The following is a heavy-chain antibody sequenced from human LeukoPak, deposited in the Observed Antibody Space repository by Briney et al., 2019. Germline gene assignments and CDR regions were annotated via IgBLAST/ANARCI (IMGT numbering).Heavy chain of an antibody. J-gene: IGHJ5*02. CDR2: IYSGGST. V-gene: IGHV3-66*01. D-gene: IGHD2-8*02. Sequence: AGSLKLSCAASGFTFSSYAMSWVRQAPGKGLEWVSVIYSGGSTYYADSVKGRFTTSRDNSKNTLYLQMNSLRAEDTAVYYCARDPGNWFDPWGQGTLVTVSS. CDR1: GFTFSSYA. CDR3: ARDPGNWFDP.